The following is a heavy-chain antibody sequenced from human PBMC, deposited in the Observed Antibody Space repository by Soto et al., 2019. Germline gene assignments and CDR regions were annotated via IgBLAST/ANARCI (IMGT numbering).Heavy chain of an antibody. Sequence: SETLSLTXTVSGGSISSGDYYWSWIRQPPGKGLGWIGYIYYSGSTYYNPSLKSRVTISVDTSKNQFSLKLSSVTAADTAVYYCDRDTSGFNWFDPWGQGTLVTVSS. CDR1: GGSISSGDYY. CDR3: DRDTSGFNWFDP. CDR2: IYYSGST. J-gene: IGHJ5*02. D-gene: IGHD3-22*01. V-gene: IGHV4-30-4*01.